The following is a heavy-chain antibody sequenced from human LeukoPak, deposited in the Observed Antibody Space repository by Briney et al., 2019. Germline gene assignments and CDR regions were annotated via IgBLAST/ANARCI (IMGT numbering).Heavy chain of an antibody. D-gene: IGHD5/OR15-5a*01. CDR3: ARHKSFVYLSPRDS. CDR2: IYYTGNT. J-gene: IGHJ4*02. V-gene: IGHV4-39*01. CDR1: GGSVSSSRYY. Sequence: PSETLSLTCPVSGGSVSSSRYYWGWIRHPRGKGLGWIGSIYYTGNTHYTPSHKTRFTISVHASKNQISLKLSSVTAADMALYFCARHKSFVYLSPRDSWGQGTLVTVSS.